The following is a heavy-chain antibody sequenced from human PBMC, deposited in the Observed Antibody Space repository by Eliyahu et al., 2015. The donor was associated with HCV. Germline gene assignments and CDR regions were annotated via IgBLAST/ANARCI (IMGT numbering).Heavy chain of an antibody. CDR1: GYTXTSYD. CDR3: ARWYSNYDWFDP. V-gene: IGHV1-8*01. J-gene: IGHJ5*02. CDR2: MNPNSGNT. Sequence: QVQLVQSGAEVKKPGASVKVSCKASGYTXTSYDINWVRQATGQGLEWMGWMNPNSGNTGYXQKFQGRVTMTRNTSISTAYMELSSLRSEDTAVYYCARWYSNYDWFDPWGQGTLVTVSS. D-gene: IGHD4-11*01.